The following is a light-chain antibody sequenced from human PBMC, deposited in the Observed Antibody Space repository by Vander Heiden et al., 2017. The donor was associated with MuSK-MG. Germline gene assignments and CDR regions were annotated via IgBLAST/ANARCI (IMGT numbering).Light chain of an antibody. V-gene: IGKV3-20*01. J-gene: IGKJ1*01. CDR1: QSVSSSY. CDR3: QQYGNSRT. Sequence: EIVLTQSPGTLSLSPGERATLSCRASQSVSSSYLAWYQQKPGQAPRLLIYGASRRATGIPDRFSGSGSGTDFTLTISRLEPEDYAVYYWQQYGNSRTFGQGTKVEIK. CDR2: GAS.